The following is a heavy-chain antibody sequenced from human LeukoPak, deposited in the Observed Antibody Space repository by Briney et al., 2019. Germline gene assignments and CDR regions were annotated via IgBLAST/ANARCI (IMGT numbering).Heavy chain of an antibody. CDR1: GFTFSNYA. CDR3: AKPFGFLEWLYGGYFDS. Sequence: PGGSLRLSCAASGFTFSNYAMSWVRQAPGKGLEWVSAFSPSGGGTYYADSVKGRFTISRDNAKNPLYLQMNSLRAEDTAVYYCAKPFGFLEWLYGGYFDSWGQGTLVTVSS. J-gene: IGHJ4*02. CDR2: FSPSGGGT. V-gene: IGHV3-23*01. D-gene: IGHD3-3*01.